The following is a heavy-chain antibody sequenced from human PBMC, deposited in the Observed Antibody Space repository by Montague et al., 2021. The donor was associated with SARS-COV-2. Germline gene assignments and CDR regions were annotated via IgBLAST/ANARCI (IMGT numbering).Heavy chain of an antibody. Sequence: TLSLTCAVSGGSISSAGYSWSWIRQPPGEGLEWIGYIYHSGTTISVDRSKNQFSLKLTSVIAADTAVYYCARVVSVPHTRGYSYGHLTSKTGSNYFDYWGQGTLVTVSS. V-gene: IGHV4-30-2*01. CDR2: IYHSGT. D-gene: IGHD5-18*01. CDR3: ARVVSVPHTRGYSYGHLTSKTGSNYFDY. CDR1: GGSISSAGYS. J-gene: IGHJ4*02.